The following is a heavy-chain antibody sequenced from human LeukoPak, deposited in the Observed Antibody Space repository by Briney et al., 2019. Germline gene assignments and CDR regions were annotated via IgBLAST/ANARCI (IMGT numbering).Heavy chain of an antibody. CDR1: GFTFSGYW. V-gene: IGHV3-23*01. CDR3: AKDPGDEAYYFDY. CDR2: ISGSGGST. Sequence: PGGSLKLSCEGSGFTFSGYWMSWVRQAPGKGLEWVSAISGSGGSTYYADSVKGRFTISRDNSKNTLYLQMNSLRAEDTAVYYCAKDPGDEAYYFDYWGQGTLVTVSS. J-gene: IGHJ4*02. D-gene: IGHD3-16*01.